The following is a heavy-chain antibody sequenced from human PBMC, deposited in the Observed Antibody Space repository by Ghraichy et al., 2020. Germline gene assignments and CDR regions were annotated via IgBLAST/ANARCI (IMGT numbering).Heavy chain of an antibody. CDR2: IYYSGST. Sequence: SETLSLTCTVSGGSISSYYWSWIRQPPGKGLEWIGYIYYSGSTNYNPSLKSRVTISVDTSKNQFSLKLSSVTAANTAVYYCAREVAAAVSYYFGYWGQGTLVTVSS. J-gene: IGHJ4*02. D-gene: IGHD6-13*01. CDR1: GGSISSYY. CDR3: AREVAAAVSYYFGY. V-gene: IGHV4-59*01.